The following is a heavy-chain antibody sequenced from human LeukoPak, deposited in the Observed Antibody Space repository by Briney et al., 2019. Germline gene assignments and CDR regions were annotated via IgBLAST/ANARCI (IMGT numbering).Heavy chain of an antibody. CDR3: AREIVGATRPYYWYFDL. CDR1: GGSISSGDYY. Sequence: SQTLSLTCTVSGGSISSGDYYWSWLRQPPGKGLEWIGYIYYSGSTYYNPSLKSRVTISVDTSKNQFSLKLSSVTAADTAVYYCAREIVGATRPYYWYFDLWGRGTLVTVSS. CDR2: IYYSGST. J-gene: IGHJ2*01. D-gene: IGHD1-26*01. V-gene: IGHV4-30-4*01.